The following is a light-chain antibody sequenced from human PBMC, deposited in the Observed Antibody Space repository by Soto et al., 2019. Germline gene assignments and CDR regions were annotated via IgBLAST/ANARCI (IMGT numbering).Light chain of an antibody. V-gene: IGLV1-44*01. Sequence: QSLLPQPPSASGTPGQRVTISCSGSSSSIGTNTVTWYQQLPGTAPNLLIYSNNQRPSGVPDLFSGSKSGTSASLAISGLQSEDEADYYCAAWDVSLVVFGGGTKVTVL. CDR3: AAWDVSLVV. CDR2: SNN. CDR1: SSSIGTNT. J-gene: IGLJ2*01.